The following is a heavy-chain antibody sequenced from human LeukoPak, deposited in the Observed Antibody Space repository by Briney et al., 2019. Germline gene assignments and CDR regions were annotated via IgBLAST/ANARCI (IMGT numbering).Heavy chain of an antibody. V-gene: IGHV3-21*06. CDR1: GFTFSDYN. D-gene: IGHD6-13*01. CDR3: ARVSTAASLAIDP. CDR2: ISTSSTYI. Sequence: GGSLRLSCAASGFTFSDYNMNWVRQAPGKGLEWVSVISTSSTYIYYADSVKGRFTISRDNAKNSLYLQINSLRAEDTAVYYCARVSTAASLAIDPWGQGTLVTVST. J-gene: IGHJ5*02.